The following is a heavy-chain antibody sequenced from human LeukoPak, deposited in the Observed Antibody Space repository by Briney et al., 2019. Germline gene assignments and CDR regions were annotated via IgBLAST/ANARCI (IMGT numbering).Heavy chain of an antibody. CDR1: GYTLTSYG. CDR3: ARPQSRGYSYGWDFDY. CDR2: ISAYNGYT. D-gene: IGHD5-18*01. J-gene: IGHJ4*02. Sequence: ASVKVSCKASGYTLTSYGISWVRQAPGQGLEWMTWISAYNGYTNYAEKFQGRVTMTRDTSISTAYMELSRLRSDDTAVYYCARPQSRGYSYGWDFDYWGQGTLVTVSS. V-gene: IGHV1-18*01.